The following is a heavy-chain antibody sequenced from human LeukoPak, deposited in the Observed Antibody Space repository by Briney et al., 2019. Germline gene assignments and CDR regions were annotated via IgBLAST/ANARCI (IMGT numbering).Heavy chain of an antibody. J-gene: IGHJ4*02. CDR2: IWYDGSNK. Sequence: GGSLRLSCAASGFTFSAYGMHWVRQAPGMGLEWVAVIWYDGSNKYYADSVKGRFTISRDNSKNTLYLHMNSLRAEDTAVYYCASMMWLNWGQGTLVTVSS. D-gene: IGHD5-12*01. CDR1: GFTFSAYG. V-gene: IGHV3-33*01. CDR3: ASMMWLN.